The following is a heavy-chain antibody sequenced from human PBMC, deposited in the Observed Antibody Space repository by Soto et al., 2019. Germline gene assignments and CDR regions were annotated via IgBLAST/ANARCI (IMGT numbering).Heavy chain of an antibody. Sequence: QVQLRESGPGLVQPSQTLSLTCTVSGGSISSGGYYWTWIRQRPGKGLEWIGYIYYTGSAYYNPSPKTRLTLSIDTSRSQFSLKLSSVTTADTAVYYCARPYIGSSRGLDVWGQGTTVTVSS. CDR1: GGSISSGGYY. CDR2: IYYTGSA. V-gene: IGHV4-31*03. J-gene: IGHJ6*02. D-gene: IGHD6-6*01. CDR3: ARPYIGSSRGLDV.